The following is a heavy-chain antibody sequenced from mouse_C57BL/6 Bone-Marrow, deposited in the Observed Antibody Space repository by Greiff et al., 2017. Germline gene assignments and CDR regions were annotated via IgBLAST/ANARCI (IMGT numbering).Heavy chain of an antibody. J-gene: IGHJ3*01. CDR2: IDPSDSET. V-gene: IGHV1-52*01. D-gene: IGHD1-1*01. CDR1: GYTFTSYW. Sequence: QVQLKQPGAELVRPGSSVKLSCKASGYTFTSYWMHWVKPRPIQGLEWIGNIDPSDSETHYNQKFKAKATLTVDKSSSTAYMQRSSLTSEDSAVYYCARREYYYGSSPFAYWGQGTLVTFSA. CDR3: ARREYYYGSSPFAY.